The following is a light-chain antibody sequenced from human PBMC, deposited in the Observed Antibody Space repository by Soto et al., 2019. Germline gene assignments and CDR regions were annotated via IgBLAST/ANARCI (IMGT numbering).Light chain of an antibody. CDR1: SSDVGDYNY. J-gene: IGLJ3*02. Sequence: QSVLTQPASVSGSPGQSITISCTGTSSDVGDYNYVSWYQQHPGKAPKLMIYEVSNRPSGVSNRFSGSKSGNTASLTISGLQAEDEADYYCSSYTSSNTWVFGGGTKLTV. CDR2: EVS. V-gene: IGLV2-14*01. CDR3: SSYTSSNTWV.